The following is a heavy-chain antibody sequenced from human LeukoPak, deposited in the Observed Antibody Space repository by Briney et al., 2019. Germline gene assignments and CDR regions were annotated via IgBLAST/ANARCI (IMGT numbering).Heavy chain of an antibody. V-gene: IGHV4-31*03. D-gene: IGHD6-25*01. CDR3: ARTGYSSDYYGMDV. CDR2: IYYSGRT. CDR1: GGSISSGGHY. Sequence: SETLSLTCTVSGGSISSGGHYWSWIRQHPGKGLEWIGYIYYSGRTYYNPSLKSRVTISVDTSKNQFSLKLRSVTAADTAVYYCARTGYSSDYYGMDVWGQGTTVTVSS. J-gene: IGHJ6*02.